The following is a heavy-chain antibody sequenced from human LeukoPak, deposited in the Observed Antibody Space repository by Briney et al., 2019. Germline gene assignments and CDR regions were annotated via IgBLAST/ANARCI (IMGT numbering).Heavy chain of an antibody. Sequence: GGSLRLSCAASGFTFSSYSMNWVRQAPGKGLEWVSSISSSSSYIYYADSVKGRFTISRDNAKNSLYLQMNSLRAEDTAVYYCARERGGSYFDFDYWGQGTLVTVSS. D-gene: IGHD1-26*01. J-gene: IGHJ4*02. V-gene: IGHV3-21*01. CDR3: ARERGGSYFDFDY. CDR2: ISSSSSYI. CDR1: GFTFSSYS.